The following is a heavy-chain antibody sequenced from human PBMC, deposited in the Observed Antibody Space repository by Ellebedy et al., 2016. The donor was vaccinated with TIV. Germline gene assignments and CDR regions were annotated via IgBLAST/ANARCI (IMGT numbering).Heavy chain of an antibody. CDR3: AREPSCVGWYDSSWFDP. D-gene: IGHD6-19*01. Sequence: AASVKVSCKASGGTFSRHVISWVRQAPGQGLEWMGRIIPILGIANYAQKFQGRVTITADKSTSTAYMELSSLRSEDTAVYYWAREPSCVGWYDSSWFDPWGQGTLVTVSS. CDR1: GGTFSRHV. CDR2: IIPILGIA. J-gene: IGHJ5*02. V-gene: IGHV1-69*04.